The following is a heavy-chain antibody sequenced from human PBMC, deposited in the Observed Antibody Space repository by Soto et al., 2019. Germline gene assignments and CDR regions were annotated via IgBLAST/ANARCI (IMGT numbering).Heavy chain of an antibody. D-gene: IGHD3-3*01. Sequence: SVKVSCKASGGTFSSYAISWVRQAPGQGLEWMGGIIPIFGTANYAQKFQGRVTITADESTSTAYMELSSLRSEDTAVYYCARYDFWSGYFTSNYYYYGMDVWGQGTTVTVSS. CDR1: GGTFSSYA. V-gene: IGHV1-69*13. J-gene: IGHJ6*02. CDR2: IIPIFGTA. CDR3: ARYDFWSGYFTSNYYYYGMDV.